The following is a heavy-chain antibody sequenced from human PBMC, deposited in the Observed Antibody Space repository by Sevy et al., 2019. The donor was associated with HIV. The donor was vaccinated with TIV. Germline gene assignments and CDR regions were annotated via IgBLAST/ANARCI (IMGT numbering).Heavy chain of an antibody. CDR2: ISTYNGNT. CDR1: GYKVDMYG. D-gene: IGHD6-19*01. J-gene: IGHJ4*01. Sequence: ASVRVSCKISGYKVDMYGIAWVRQAPGQGLEWMGWISTYNGNTNYAQTFQGRVTMTTDTSTSVVYMELGGLRPDDTAVYYWSRATGMAVAGTGCYFDFWGQGTLVTVSS. CDR3: SRATGMAVAGTGCYFDF. V-gene: IGHV1-18*04.